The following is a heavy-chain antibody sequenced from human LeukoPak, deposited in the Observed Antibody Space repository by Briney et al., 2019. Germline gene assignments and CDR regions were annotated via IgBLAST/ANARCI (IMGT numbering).Heavy chain of an antibody. J-gene: IGHJ4*02. CDR3: ARDIQLGLFYYDY. V-gene: IGHV1-18*01. D-gene: IGHD5-18*01. CDR1: GYTFTSSG. CDR2: ISTYSGNT. Sequence: ASVNVSCKASGYTFTSSGLSWVRQAPGQGLEWMGWISTYSGNTNYAQKLQGRLTMTTDTSTSTAYMELRSLRSDDTAVYYCARDIQLGLFYYDYWGQGTLVTVSS.